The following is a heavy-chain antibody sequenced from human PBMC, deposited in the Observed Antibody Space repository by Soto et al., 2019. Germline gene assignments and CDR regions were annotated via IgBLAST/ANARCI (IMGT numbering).Heavy chain of an antibody. V-gene: IGHV1-18*01. Sequence: QVQLVQSGTEVKKPGASVKVSCKASGYTFNSYGISWVRQAPGLGLEWMGWISPYDDNPNYAQNLQGRVTMTTDTSPRTAYKELRSLRSDDTAVHYCARGAYYDSSGSRNYHYYGMDAWAHGHTVTVS. CDR1: GYTFNSYG. J-gene: IGHJ6*02. D-gene: IGHD3-22*01. CDR3: ARGAYYDSSGSRNYHYYGMDA. CDR2: ISPYDDNP.